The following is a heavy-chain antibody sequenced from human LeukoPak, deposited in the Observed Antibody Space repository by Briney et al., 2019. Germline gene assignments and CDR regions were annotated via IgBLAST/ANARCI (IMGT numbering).Heavy chain of an antibody. V-gene: IGHV3-74*01. CDR1: GFTFSSYW. D-gene: IGHD6-19*01. J-gene: IGHJ4*02. CDR2: INSDGSST. CDR3: ARDRKQWLVPLSLPDY. Sequence: PGGSLRLSCAASGFTFSSYWMHWVRQAPGKGLVWVSRINSDGSSTSYADSVKGRFTISRDNAKNTLYLQMNSLRAEDTAVYYCARDRKQWLVPLSLPDYWGQGTLVTVSS.